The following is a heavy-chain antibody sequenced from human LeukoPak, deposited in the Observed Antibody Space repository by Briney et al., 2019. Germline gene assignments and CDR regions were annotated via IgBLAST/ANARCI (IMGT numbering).Heavy chain of an antibody. CDR1: GYSFTSYW. CDR2: IYPGDSDT. J-gene: IGHJ4*02. D-gene: IGHD6-13*01. Sequence: PGESLKISCKGSGYSFTSYWIGWVRQMPGKGLEWMGIIYPGDSDTRYSPSFQGQVTISADKSISTAYLQWSSLKASDTAMYYCARKRGVAAAGTPYFDYWGQGTLVTVSS. V-gene: IGHV5-51*01. CDR3: ARKRGVAAAGTPYFDY.